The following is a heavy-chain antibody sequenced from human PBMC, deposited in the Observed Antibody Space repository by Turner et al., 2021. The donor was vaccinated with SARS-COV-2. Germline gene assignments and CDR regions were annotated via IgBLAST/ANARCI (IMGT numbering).Heavy chain of an antibody. CDR2: ISSSGKNV. CDR1: GFAFNIYS. J-gene: IGHJ3*02. D-gene: IGHD5-12*01. Sequence: EVQVVESGGGLVKPGGSLRLSCAASGFAFNIYSMNWVRQAPGKRLEWVSAISSSGKNVYYADSVKGRFTISRDNAKSSLYLQMNSLRVEDTALYYCAKVRVDVSKRSDAFDIWGQGTMVTVSS. V-gene: IGHV3-21*01. CDR3: AKVRVDVSKRSDAFDI.